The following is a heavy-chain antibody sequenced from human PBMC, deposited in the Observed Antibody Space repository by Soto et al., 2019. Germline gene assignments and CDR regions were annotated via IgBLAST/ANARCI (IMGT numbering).Heavy chain of an antibody. V-gene: IGHV3-23*01. D-gene: IGHD3-10*01. CDR1: GFTFSSYA. Sequence: GGSLRLSCAASGFTFSSYAMIWVRQAPGKGLEWVSAISGSGGSTYYADSVKGRFTISRDNSKNTLYLQMNSLRAEDTAVYYCAKSHGSGSYYNYYGMDVWGQGTTVTVS. CDR2: ISGSGGST. CDR3: AKSHGSGSYYNYYGMDV. J-gene: IGHJ6*02.